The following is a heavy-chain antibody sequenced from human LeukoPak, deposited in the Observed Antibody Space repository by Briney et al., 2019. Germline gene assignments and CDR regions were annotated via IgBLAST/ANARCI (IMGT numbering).Heavy chain of an antibody. CDR2: IGNSGSST. CDR3: AKDMVRGVILHAFDI. Sequence: VGSLRLSCAASGFTFSSYVMSWVRQAPGKGLEWVSAIGNSGSSTYYADSVKGRFTISRDNSKNTLYLQMNSLRAEDTAVYYCAKDMVRGVILHAFDIWGQGTMVSVSS. CDR1: GFTFSSYV. V-gene: IGHV3-23*01. D-gene: IGHD3-10*01. J-gene: IGHJ3*02.